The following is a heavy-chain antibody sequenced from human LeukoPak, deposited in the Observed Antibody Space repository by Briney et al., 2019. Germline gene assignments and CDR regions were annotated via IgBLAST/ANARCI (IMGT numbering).Heavy chain of an antibody. Sequence: SETLSLTCTVSGGSISSYYWSWIRQPPGKGLEWIGYTYYSGSTNYNPSLKSRVTISVDTSKNQFSLKLSSVTAADTAVYYCAKMYSSSPYYFDYWGQGTLVTVSS. D-gene: IGHD6-6*01. V-gene: IGHV4-59*01. CDR2: TYYSGST. J-gene: IGHJ4*02. CDR3: AKMYSSSPYYFDY. CDR1: GGSISSYY.